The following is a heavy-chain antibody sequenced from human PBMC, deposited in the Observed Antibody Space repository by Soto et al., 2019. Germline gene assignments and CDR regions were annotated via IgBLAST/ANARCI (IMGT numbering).Heavy chain of an antibody. CDR2: IIPIFCTA. V-gene: IGHV1-69*13. Sequence: SVKGSCKASGSTFSTYAISWVRQAPGQGLEWMGGIIPIFCTANYAQKLQGRVTITADGSTSNEYMEVSSLRSEETAVYYCARVLKNVSPYDSSGYYYYWGQGTLVTVSS. D-gene: IGHD3-22*01. CDR1: GSTFSTYA. J-gene: IGHJ4*02. CDR3: ARVLKNVSPYDSSGYYYY.